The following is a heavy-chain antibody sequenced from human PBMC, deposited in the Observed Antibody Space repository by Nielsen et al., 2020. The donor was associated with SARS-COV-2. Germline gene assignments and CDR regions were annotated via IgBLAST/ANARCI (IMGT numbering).Heavy chain of an antibody. CDR1: GWSLSGYY. J-gene: IGHJ4*02. CDR2: INHSGST. CDR3: ARDGSGSFDY. Sequence: SETLSLTRAAYGWSLSGYYWSWIRQPPGKGLEWIGEINHSGSTNYNPSLKSRVTISVDTSKNQFSLKLSSVTAADTAVYYCARDGSGSFDYWGQGTLVTVSS. V-gene: IGHV4-34*01.